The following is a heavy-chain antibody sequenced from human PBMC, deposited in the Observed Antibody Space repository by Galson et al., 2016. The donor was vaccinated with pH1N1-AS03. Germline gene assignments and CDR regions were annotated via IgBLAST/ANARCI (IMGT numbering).Heavy chain of an antibody. D-gene: IGHD2-15*01. CDR3: ARSQYPGTPRGGLDV. Sequence: SVKVSCKASGYSFPTYSFNWVRQAPGQGLEWLGWISAYSGDTHYARKFQGRVTLTTDTSTSTAYMELRSRTTDDTAVYYCARSQYPGTPRGGLDVWGQGTTVTVSS. CDR2: ISAYSGDT. V-gene: IGHV1-18*04. J-gene: IGHJ6*02. CDR1: GYSFPTYS.